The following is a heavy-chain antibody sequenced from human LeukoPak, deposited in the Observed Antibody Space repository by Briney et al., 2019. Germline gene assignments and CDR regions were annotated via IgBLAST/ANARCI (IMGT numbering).Heavy chain of an antibody. CDR2: ISSSGSTI. D-gene: IGHD2-21*01. CDR3: ARLSAMLRGPEDIFYFEF. V-gene: IGHV3-48*04. CDR1: GFTFTTYW. Sequence: GESLRLSCAASGFTFTTYWMSWVRQAPGKGLEWVSYISSSGSTIYYADSVKGRFTISRDNAKNSLYLQMNSLRAEDTAVYYCARLSAMLRGPEDIFYFEFWGLGTLVTVSA. J-gene: IGHJ4*02.